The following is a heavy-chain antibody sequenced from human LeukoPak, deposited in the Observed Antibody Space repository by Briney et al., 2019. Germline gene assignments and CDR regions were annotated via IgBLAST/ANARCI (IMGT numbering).Heavy chain of an antibody. J-gene: IGHJ6*02. V-gene: IGHV3-11*01. CDR3: ARSIGSYYTMDV. D-gene: IGHD3-22*01. Sequence: PGGSLRLSCVACGFTFSDYYMNWIRQAPGRGLEWVSYISGSGSDLYYADSVKGRFTISRDNAKNSLYLQVNSLRAEDTAVYYCARSIGSYYTMDVWGQGTTVTVSS. CDR2: ISGSGSDL. CDR1: GFTFSDYY.